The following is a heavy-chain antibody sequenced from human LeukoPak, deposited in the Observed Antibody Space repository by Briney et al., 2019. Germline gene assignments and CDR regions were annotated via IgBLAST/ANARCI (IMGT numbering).Heavy chain of an antibody. CDR2: INSDGSST. Sequence: GSLRLSCAASGFTFSSYWMHWVRQAPGKGLVWVSRINSDGSSTSYADSVKGRFTISRDNAKNTLYLQMNSLRAEDTAVYYCARLEGYFDAFDIWGQGTMVTVSS. CDR1: GFTFSSYW. CDR3: ARLEGYFDAFDI. V-gene: IGHV3-74*01. J-gene: IGHJ3*02. D-gene: IGHD6-13*01.